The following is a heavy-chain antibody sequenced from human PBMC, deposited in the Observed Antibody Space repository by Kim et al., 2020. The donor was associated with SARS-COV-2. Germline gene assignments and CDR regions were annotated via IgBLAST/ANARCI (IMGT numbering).Heavy chain of an antibody. Sequence: GGSLRLSCAASGLTVSNNYMSWVRQVPGKGLEWVSFIYSDSTTYYADSVKGRFTISRDISKNTLYLQMNSLRAEDTAVYYCSRAPSYGDYGFYFWVQGT. CDR1: GLTVSNNY. J-gene: IGHJ4*02. D-gene: IGHD4-17*01. V-gene: IGHV3-53*01. CDR2: IYSDSTT. CDR3: SRAPSYGDYGFYF.